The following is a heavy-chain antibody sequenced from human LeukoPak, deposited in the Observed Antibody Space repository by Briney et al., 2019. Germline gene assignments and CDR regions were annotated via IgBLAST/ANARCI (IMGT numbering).Heavy chain of an antibody. V-gene: IGHV5-51*01. CDR2: IFPADSNT. D-gene: IGHD6-25*01. Sequence: GESLKISCKVSGYTFTHNWIGWVRQKPGRGLEWLGVIFPADSNTAYNSSFRGQVTISVDKSIDTAYLQWGSLKASDSAIYYCARHRASGTWSDFDYWGQGTVVTVSS. CDR3: ARHRASGTWSDFDY. CDR1: GYTFTHNW. J-gene: IGHJ4*02.